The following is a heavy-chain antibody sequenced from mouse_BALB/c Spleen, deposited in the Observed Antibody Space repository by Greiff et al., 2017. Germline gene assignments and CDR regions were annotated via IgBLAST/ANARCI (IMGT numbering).Heavy chain of an antibody. CDR1: GYTFTSYW. D-gene: IGHD4-1*01. Sequence: VKLQQPGAELVRPGASVKLSCKASGYTFTSYWINWVKQRPGQGLEWIGNIYPSDSYTNYNQKFKDKATLTVDKSSSTAYMQLSSPTSEDSAVYYCTRAGTGGYFDDWGAGTTVTVSS. J-gene: IGHJ1*01. CDR3: TRAGTGGYFDD. CDR2: IYPSDSYT. V-gene: IGHV1-69*02.